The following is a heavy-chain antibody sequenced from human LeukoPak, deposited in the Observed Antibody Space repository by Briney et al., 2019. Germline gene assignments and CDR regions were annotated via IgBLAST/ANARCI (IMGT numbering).Heavy chain of an antibody. CDR2: INWNGIRT. CDR1: GFRFGDYG. V-gene: IGHV3-20*04. J-gene: IGHJ6*03. CDR3: ARAPLTRYWYESSFDHDTFYYYMDV. Sequence: PGGSLRLSCAASGFRFGDYGMTWVRQAPGKGLEWVSGINWNGIRTGYADSVKGRFTISRDNAKNSLYLQMNSLRAEDTAFYYCARAPLTRYWYESSFDHDTFYYYMDVWGKGTTVTVSS. D-gene: IGHD3-22*01.